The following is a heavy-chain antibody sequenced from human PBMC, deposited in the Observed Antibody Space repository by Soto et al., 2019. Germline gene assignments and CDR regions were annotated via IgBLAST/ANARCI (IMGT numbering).Heavy chain of an antibody. J-gene: IGHJ4*02. D-gene: IGHD2-21*02. CDR3: AKDLCGGDCYYFDY. V-gene: IGHV3-30*18. CDR2: ISYDGSNK. CDR1: GFTFSSYG. Sequence: QVQLVESGGGVVQPGRSLRLSCAASGFTFSSYGMHWVRQAPGKGLEWVAVISYDGSNKYYADSVKGRFTISRDNSKNTLYLQMNSLSAEDTAVYYCAKDLCGGDCYYFDYWGQGTLVTVSS.